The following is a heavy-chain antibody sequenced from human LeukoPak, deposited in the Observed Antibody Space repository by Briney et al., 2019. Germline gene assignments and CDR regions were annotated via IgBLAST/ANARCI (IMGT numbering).Heavy chain of an antibody. J-gene: IGHJ6*03. Sequence: GGSLRLSCSASGFTFSSYGMSWLPQAPGKGLECVSAISGNGAYTYYPDSVRGRFTISRDNSKNTLFLQMNSLRAEDTGVYYCAKLPQGGGDYYYVDVWGKGTTVTVSS. D-gene: IGHD1-26*01. V-gene: IGHV3-23*01. CDR2: ISGNGAYT. CDR1: GFTFSSYG. CDR3: AKLPQGGGDYYYVDV.